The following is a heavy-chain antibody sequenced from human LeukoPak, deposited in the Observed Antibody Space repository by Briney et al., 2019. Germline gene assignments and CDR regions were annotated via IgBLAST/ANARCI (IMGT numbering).Heavy chain of an antibody. D-gene: IGHD3-22*01. Sequence: GGSLRLSCEGSGFTFSNYWMGWVRQAPGKGLQWVANIKTDGSEKYYVDSVKGRFTISRDNAKNSLYLQMNSLRAEDTAVYYCATYSSLREFQFWGQGTLLAVSS. V-gene: IGHV3-7*01. CDR2: IKTDGSEK. CDR3: ATYSSLREFQF. J-gene: IGHJ1*01. CDR1: GFTFSNYW.